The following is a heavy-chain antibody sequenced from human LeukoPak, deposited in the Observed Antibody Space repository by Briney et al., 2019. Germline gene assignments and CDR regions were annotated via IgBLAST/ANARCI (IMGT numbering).Heavy chain of an antibody. D-gene: IGHD5-24*01. CDR3: ARDHLEMATINWFDP. Sequence: SETLSLTCTVSGGSISSYYWSWIRQPAGKGLEWIGRIYTSGSTNYNPSLKSRVTMSVDTSKNQFSLKLSSVTAADTAVYYCARDHLEMATINWFDPWGQGTLVTVSS. V-gene: IGHV4-4*07. J-gene: IGHJ5*02. CDR2: IYTSGST. CDR1: GGSISSYY.